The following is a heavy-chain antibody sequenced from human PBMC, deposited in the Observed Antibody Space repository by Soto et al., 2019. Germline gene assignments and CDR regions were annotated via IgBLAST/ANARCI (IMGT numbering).Heavy chain of an antibody. CDR1: GFTFSSYG. J-gene: IGHJ1*01. CDR2: ISYDGSNK. D-gene: IGHD6-13*01. V-gene: IGHV3-30*18. CDR3: AKVPHSSSWLEGEYFQH. Sequence: QVQLVESGGGVVQPGRSLRLSCAASGFTFSSYGMHWVRQAPGKGLEWVAVISYDGSNKYYADSVKGRFTISRDNSKNTLYLQMNSLRAEDTAVYYCAKVPHSSSWLEGEYFQHWGQGTLVTVSS.